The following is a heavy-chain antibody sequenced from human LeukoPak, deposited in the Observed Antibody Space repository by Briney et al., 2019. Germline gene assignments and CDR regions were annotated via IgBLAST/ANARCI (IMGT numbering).Heavy chain of an antibody. V-gene: IGHV3-23*01. CDR1: GFTFSSYA. CDR2: ISGSGGST. CDR3: AKTERFYDFWSGYLEAFDY. D-gene: IGHD3-3*01. J-gene: IGHJ4*02. Sequence: GGSLRLSCAASGFTFSSYAMSWVRQAPGKGLEWVSAISGSGGSTYYADSVKGRFTISRDNSKNTLYLQMNSLRVEDTAVYYCAKTERFYDFWSGYLEAFDYWGQGTLVTVSS.